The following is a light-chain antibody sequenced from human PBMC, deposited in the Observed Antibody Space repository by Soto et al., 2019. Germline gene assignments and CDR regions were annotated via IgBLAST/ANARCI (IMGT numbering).Light chain of an antibody. CDR2: YIS. CDR1: QSAGNF. V-gene: IGKV3D-15*01. Sequence: EIVMTQSPATLSVSPGKTASLSCRASQSAGNFLAWYQQKPGQAPRLLIYYISTRATGIPARFSGSGSGTEFTLTINSLQSEDSAVYYCQQHNQWPITFGQGTRLEMK. CDR3: QQHNQWPIT. J-gene: IGKJ5*01.